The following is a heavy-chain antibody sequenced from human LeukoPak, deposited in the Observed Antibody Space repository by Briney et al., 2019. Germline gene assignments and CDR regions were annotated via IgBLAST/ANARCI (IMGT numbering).Heavy chain of an antibody. V-gene: IGHV4-39*01. Sequence: SETLSLTCTVSGGSISSSSYYWGWIRQPPGKGLEWIGRIYYSGSTYYNPSLKSRVTISVDTSKNQFSLKLSTVTAADTAVYYCARQLLWFDYWGQGTLVTVSS. CDR1: GGSISSSSYY. J-gene: IGHJ4*02. D-gene: IGHD3-10*01. CDR2: IYYSGST. CDR3: ARQLLWFDY.